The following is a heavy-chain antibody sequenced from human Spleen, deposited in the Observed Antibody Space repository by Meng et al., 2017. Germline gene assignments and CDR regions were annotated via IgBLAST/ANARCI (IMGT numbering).Heavy chain of an antibody. CDR1: GYTFTGYY. Sequence: GELVASGSEVKKPGASVRVSCKASGYTFTGYYIHWVRQAPGQGLEWMGRINPNSGGTNYAQKFQGRVTMTSDTSTNTVYMELTSLRSDDTAAYFCARDQLIMIRGTCTFDFGGQGTLVTVSS. CDR3: ARDQLIMIRGTCTFDF. V-gene: IGHV1-2*06. D-gene: IGHD3-10*01. J-gene: IGHJ4*02. CDR2: INPNSGGT.